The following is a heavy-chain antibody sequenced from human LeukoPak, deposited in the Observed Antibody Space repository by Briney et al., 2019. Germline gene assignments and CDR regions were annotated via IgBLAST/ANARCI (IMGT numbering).Heavy chain of an antibody. V-gene: IGHV4-59*12. CDR3: TRALVGVGTLDWFDP. J-gene: IGHJ5*02. D-gene: IGHD1-26*01. Sequence: PSETLSLTCTVSGGSISSYYWSWIRQPPGKGLEWIGYVYNTGITKYNPSLKSRVIISLDTSKNQFSLKMSSVTAADTAVYYCTRALVGVGTLDWFDPWGPGTLVTVSS. CDR1: GGSISSYY. CDR2: VYNTGIT.